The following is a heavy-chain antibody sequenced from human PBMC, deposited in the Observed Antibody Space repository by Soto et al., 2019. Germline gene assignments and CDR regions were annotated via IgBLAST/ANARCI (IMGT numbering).Heavy chain of an antibody. D-gene: IGHD3-22*01. CDR1: GFTFSSYA. CDR3: AKDLRRRTMIVVVPTAFDY. CDR2: ISGSGGST. J-gene: IGHJ4*02. Sequence: GGSLRLSCAASGFTFSSYAMSWVRQAPGKGLEWVSAISGSGGSTYYADSVKGRFTISRDNSKNTLYLQMNSLRAEDTAVYYCAKDLRRRTMIVVVPTAFDYWGQGTLVT. V-gene: IGHV3-23*01.